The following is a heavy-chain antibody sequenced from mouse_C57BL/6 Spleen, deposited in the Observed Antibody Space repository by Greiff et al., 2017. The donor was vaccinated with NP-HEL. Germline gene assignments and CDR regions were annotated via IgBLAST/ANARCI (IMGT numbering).Heavy chain of an antibody. CDR2: INPNNGGT. Sequence: EVKLVESGPELVKPGASVKMSCKASGYTFTDYNMHWVKQSHGKSLEWIGYINPNNGGTSYNQKFKGKATLTVNKSSSTAYMELRSLTSENSAVYDCARPGYYYGSLFAYWGQGTLVTVSA. CDR1: GYTFTDYN. J-gene: IGHJ3*01. D-gene: IGHD1-1*01. CDR3: ARPGYYYGSLFAY. V-gene: IGHV1-22*01.